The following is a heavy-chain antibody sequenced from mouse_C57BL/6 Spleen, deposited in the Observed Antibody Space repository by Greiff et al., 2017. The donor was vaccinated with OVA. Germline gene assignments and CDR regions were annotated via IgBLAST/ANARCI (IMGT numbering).Heavy chain of an antibody. V-gene: IGHV1-53*01. CDR1: GYTFTSYW. D-gene: IGHD2-1*01. Sequence: QVQLKQPGTELVKPGASVKLSCKASGYTFTSYWMHWVKQRPGQGLEWIGNINPSNGGTNYNEKFKSKATLTVDKSSSTAYMQLSSLTSEDSAVYDCARFYYGTSWFAYWGQGTLVTVSA. CDR2: INPSNGGT. J-gene: IGHJ3*01. CDR3: ARFYYGTSWFAY.